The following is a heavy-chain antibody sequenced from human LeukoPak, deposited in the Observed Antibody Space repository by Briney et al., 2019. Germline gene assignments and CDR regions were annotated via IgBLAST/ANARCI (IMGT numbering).Heavy chain of an antibody. J-gene: IGHJ4*02. CDR1: GFTVSSNY. CDR3: ARGEKWELPYFDY. V-gene: IGHV3-53*01. Sequence: GGSLRLSCAASGFTVSSNYMSWVRQAPGKGLEWVSAIYSGGSTYYADSVKGRFTISRDNSRNTLYLQMNSLRAEDTAVYYCARGEKWELPYFDYWGQGTLVTVSS. CDR2: IYSGGST. D-gene: IGHD1-26*01.